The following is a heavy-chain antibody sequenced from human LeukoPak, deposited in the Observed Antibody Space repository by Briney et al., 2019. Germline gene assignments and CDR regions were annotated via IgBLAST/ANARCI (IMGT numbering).Heavy chain of an antibody. CDR3: ARVLTGSHYYYYGMDV. V-gene: IGHV3-30*03. Sequence: PEGSLRLSCAASGFTFSSYGMHWVRQAPGKGLEWVAVISYDGSNKYYADSVKGRFTISRDNSKNTLYLQMNSLRAEDTAVYYCARVLTGSHYYYYGMDVWGQGTTVTVSS. CDR1: GFTFSSYG. CDR2: ISYDGSNK. J-gene: IGHJ6*02. D-gene: IGHD1-20*01.